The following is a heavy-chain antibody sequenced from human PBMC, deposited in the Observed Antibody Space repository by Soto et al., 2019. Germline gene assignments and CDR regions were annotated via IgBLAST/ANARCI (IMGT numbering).Heavy chain of an antibody. CDR3: AHRLQIAVTGTLDS. D-gene: IGHD1-1*01. Sequence: QITLKESGPTLVKPTQTLTLTCTVSGFSLTTRGVGVGWIRRPPGKALEWLALIYWDDAKRYSPSLKSRLTITKDPSKNQVVLTMTNMDPVDTATYYCAHRLQIAVTGTLDSWGQGTLVTVSS. CDR2: IYWDDAK. CDR1: GFSLTTRGVG. J-gene: IGHJ4*02. V-gene: IGHV2-5*02.